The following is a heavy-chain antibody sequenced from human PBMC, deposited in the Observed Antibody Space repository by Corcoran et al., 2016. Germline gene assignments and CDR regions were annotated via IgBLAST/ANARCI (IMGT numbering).Heavy chain of an antibody. CDR2: IKHDGTET. CDR3: ARGGGLHSVEVTAWDPGWFDT. D-gene: IGHD2-21*02. J-gene: IGHJ5*02. V-gene: IGHV3-7*03. Sequence: EVQLVESGGGLVQPGGSLRLSCAASGLIFGSYWMTWVRQAPGKGLEWVANIKHDGTETYYVDSVKGRFTISRDNAKNSLYLQMNSLRAEDTAVYYCARGGGLHSVEVTAWDPGWFDTWGQGTPVTVPS. CDR1: GLIFGSYW.